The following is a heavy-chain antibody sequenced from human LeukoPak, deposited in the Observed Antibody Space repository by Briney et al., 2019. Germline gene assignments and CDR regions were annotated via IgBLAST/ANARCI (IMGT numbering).Heavy chain of an antibody. V-gene: IGHV4-34*01. CDR2: ISHSGIT. Sequence: SETLSLTCAGSRGSLSGYSWGWIRQPPGKGLEWVGEISHSGITNYNASLKGRVTISLKKSEIQFSLMLSSVTAADTAVYYCPRQSGTVTPIDFGAQGTLVTVSS. D-gene: IGHD4-17*01. CDR1: RGSLSGYS. J-gene: IGHJ4*02. CDR3: PRQSGTVTPIDF.